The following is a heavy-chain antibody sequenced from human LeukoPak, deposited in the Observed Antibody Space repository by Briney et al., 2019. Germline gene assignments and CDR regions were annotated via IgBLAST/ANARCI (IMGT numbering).Heavy chain of an antibody. D-gene: IGHD3-10*01. V-gene: IGHV3-11*04. CDR3: ARDSYYGSGSYPWYYYYYMDV. J-gene: IGHJ6*03. Sequence: PGGSLRLSCAASGFTFSDYYMSWIRQAPGKGLEWVSYISSSGSTIYYADSVKGRFTISRDNAKNSLYLQMNSLRAEDTAVYYCARDSYYGSGSYPWYYYYYMDVWGKGTTVTISS. CDR2: ISSSGSTI. CDR1: GFTFSDYY.